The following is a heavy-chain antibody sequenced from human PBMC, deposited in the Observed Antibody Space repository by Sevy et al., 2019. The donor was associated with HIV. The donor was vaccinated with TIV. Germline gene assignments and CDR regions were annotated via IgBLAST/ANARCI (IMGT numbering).Heavy chain of an antibody. V-gene: IGHV3-21*01. CDR3: ARDRVPSYYYDRSGYRLDAFDI. CDR1: GFTFSSYS. D-gene: IGHD3-22*01. Sequence: GGSLRLSCAASGFTFSSYSMNWVRQAPGKGLEWVSSISSSSSYIYYADSVKGRFTISRDNAKNSLYLQMNSLRAEDTAVYYCARDRVPSYYYDRSGYRLDAFDIWGQGTMVTVSS. J-gene: IGHJ3*02. CDR2: ISSSSSYI.